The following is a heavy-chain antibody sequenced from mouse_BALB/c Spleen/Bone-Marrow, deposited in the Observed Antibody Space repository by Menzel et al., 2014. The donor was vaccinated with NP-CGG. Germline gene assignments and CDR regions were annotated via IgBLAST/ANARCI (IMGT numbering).Heavy chain of an antibody. V-gene: IGHV1S137*01. J-gene: IGHJ4*01. D-gene: IGHD1-1*01. CDR1: GYTFTNNA. Sequence: QVQLKESGAELVRPGVSVKISCKGSGYTFTNNAIHWVRQSRAKSLEWIGIISTYYGDTTYNQKFKGKATMTVDKSSSTAYLKLARLKSEDSAIYYCARSGNVRNAMDYWGQGTSVTVSS. CDR3: ARSGNVRNAMDY. CDR2: ISTYYGDT.